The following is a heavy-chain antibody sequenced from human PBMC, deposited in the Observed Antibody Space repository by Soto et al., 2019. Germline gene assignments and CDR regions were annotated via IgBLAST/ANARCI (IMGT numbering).Heavy chain of an antibody. CDR3: ARGPIVVVPAAKIIWFDP. CDR2: INAGNGNT. D-gene: IGHD2-2*01. Sequence: QVQLVQSGAEVKKPGASVKVSCKASGYTFTSYAMHWVRQAPGQRLEWMGWINAGNGNTKYSQKFQGRVTITRDTSANTAYMELSSLTSEDTAVYYCARGPIVVVPAAKIIWFDPWGQGTLVTVSS. V-gene: IGHV1-3*01. CDR1: GYTFTSYA. J-gene: IGHJ5*02.